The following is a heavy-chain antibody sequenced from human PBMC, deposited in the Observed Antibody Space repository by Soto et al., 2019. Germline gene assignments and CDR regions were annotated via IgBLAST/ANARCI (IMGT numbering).Heavy chain of an antibody. D-gene: IGHD1-26*01. CDR3: ALDGATSGSYPIDY. Sequence: GESLKISCKGSGYSFTSYWISWVRQMPGKGLEWMGRIDPSDAYTNYSPSFQGHVTISADKSISTAYLQWSSLKASDTAMYYCALDGATSGSYPIDYWGQGARVTSPQ. CDR1: GYSFTSYW. CDR2: IDPSDAYT. J-gene: IGHJ4*02. V-gene: IGHV5-10-1*01.